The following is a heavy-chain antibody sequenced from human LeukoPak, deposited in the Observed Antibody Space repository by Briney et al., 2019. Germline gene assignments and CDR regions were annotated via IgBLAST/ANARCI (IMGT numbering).Heavy chain of an antibody. D-gene: IGHD3-16*02. CDR3: ARADRKVYYYGMYV. Sequence: ASVKVSCKASGYTFTGYYMHWVRQAPGQGLEWMGWINPNSGGTNYAQKFQGRVTMTRDTSISTAYMELSRLRSDDTAVYYCARADRKVYYYGMYVWGQGTTVTVSS. CDR1: GYTFTGYY. V-gene: IGHV1-2*02. J-gene: IGHJ6*02. CDR2: INPNSGGT.